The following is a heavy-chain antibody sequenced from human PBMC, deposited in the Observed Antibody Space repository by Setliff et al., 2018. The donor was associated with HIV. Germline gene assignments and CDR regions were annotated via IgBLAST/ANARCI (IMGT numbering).Heavy chain of an antibody. Sequence: SETLSLTCTVSGGSISSSYWTWTRQPPGKGLEWIGNIHYSGSTNYNPSLKSRVTISIATSKNQFSLKLSSVTAADTAIYYCARGVNFDYWGQGTQVTVSS. CDR1: GGSISSSY. J-gene: IGHJ4*02. V-gene: IGHV4-59*01. CDR2: IHYSGST. D-gene: IGHD3-3*01. CDR3: ARGVNFDY.